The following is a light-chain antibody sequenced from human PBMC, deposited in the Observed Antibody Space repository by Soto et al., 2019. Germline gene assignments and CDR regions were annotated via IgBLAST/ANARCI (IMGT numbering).Light chain of an antibody. V-gene: IGKV4-1*01. CDR3: QQYYTTRT. J-gene: IGKJ1*01. CDR2: WAS. Sequence: DIVMTQSPDSLAVFLGEMATINCKSSQSVLYSSDNKNYLAWYQQKPGQPPKLLIYWASTRGVGVPDRFSGSGSGTDFTLTISNLQAEDVAVYYCQQYYTTRTFGQGTKVEIK. CDR1: QSVLYSSDNKNY.